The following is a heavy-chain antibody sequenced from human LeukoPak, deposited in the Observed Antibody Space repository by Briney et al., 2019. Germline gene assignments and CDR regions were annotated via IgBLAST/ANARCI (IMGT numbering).Heavy chain of an antibody. Sequence: PGGSLRLSCAASGLTVSSNYMTWVRQAPGEGLEWVSIIYTGGSTQYADSVKGRFTVSRDKSKDTLYLHLNSLRAEDTAIYYCAKEHDLWHKQGNWFDTWGQGVLVTVSS. CDR2: IYTGGST. CDR3: AKEHDLWHKQGNWFDT. J-gene: IGHJ5*02. D-gene: IGHD3-3*01. V-gene: IGHV3-53*01. CDR1: GLTVSSNY.